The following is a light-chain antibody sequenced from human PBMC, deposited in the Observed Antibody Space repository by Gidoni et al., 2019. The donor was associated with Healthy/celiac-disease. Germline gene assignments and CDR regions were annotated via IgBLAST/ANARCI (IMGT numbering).Light chain of an antibody. Sequence: QSALTQPASVSGSPGQSITISCTGTSSDVGGYNYVSWYQQHTGKAPNLMIYDVRNRPSGVSNRFSGSKSGNTASLTISGLQAEDEADYYCRSYTSSSTRVFGGGTKLTVL. CDR1: SSDVGGYNY. V-gene: IGLV2-14*03. CDR3: RSYTSSSTRV. J-gene: IGLJ2*01. CDR2: DVR.